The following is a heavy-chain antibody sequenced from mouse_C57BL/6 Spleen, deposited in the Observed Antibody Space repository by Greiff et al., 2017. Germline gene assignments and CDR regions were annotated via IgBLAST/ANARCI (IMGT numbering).Heavy chain of an antibody. D-gene: IGHD1-1*01. J-gene: IGHJ3*01. CDR1: GFTFSDYY. Sequence: EVKLMESGGGLVQPGGSLKLSCAASGFTFSDYYMYWVRQTPEKRLEWVAYLSNGGGSTYYPDTVKGRFTISRDNAKNTLYLQMSRLKSEDTAMYYCASDYYYGTPFAYWGQGTLVTVSA. CDR3: ASDYYYGTPFAY. V-gene: IGHV5-12*01. CDR2: LSNGGGST.